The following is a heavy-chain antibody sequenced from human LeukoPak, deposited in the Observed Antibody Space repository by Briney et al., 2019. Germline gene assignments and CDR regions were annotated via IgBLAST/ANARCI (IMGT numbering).Heavy chain of an antibody. D-gene: IGHD4-17*01. J-gene: IGHJ4*02. CDR3: ARMVDGDYGSDY. V-gene: IGHV1-2*02. Sequence: ASVKVSCKASGYTFTDYYMHWVRQAPGQGLGWMGWINPNSGGTNYAQKFQGRVTMTRDTSISTAYMELSRLRSDDTAVYYCARMVDGDYGSDYWGQGTLVTVSS. CDR2: INPNSGGT. CDR1: GYTFTDYY.